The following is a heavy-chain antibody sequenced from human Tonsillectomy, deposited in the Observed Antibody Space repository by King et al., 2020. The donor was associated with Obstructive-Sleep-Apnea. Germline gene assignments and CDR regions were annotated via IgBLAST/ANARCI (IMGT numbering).Heavy chain of an antibody. CDR3: AKGLIYAFDI. CDR2: MNPNSGNT. J-gene: IGHJ3*02. Sequence: QLVQSGAEVKKPGASVKVSCKASGYTFTSYDINCVRQATGQGLEWMGWMNPNSGNTGYVQKFQGRVTMTRNNSITTAYLELSSLRSEDAAVYFCAKGLIYAFDIWGQGSMVTVSS. D-gene: IGHD2-21*01. V-gene: IGHV1-8*01. CDR1: GYTFTSYD.